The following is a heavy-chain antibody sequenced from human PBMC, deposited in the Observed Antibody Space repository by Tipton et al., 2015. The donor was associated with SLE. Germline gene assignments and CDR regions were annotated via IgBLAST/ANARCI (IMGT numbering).Heavy chain of an antibody. CDR1: GFIFSDYY. D-gene: IGHD3-22*01. CDR2: ISSSGSLI. V-gene: IGHV3-11*04. CDR3: LREAHVRGWVEWFDP. J-gene: IGHJ5*02. Sequence: GSLRLSCSASGFIFSDYYMTWIRQAPGKGLEWVSYISSSGSLIYYADSVKGRFTISRDNAKNSLYLQMNSLRDEDTAVYYCLREAHVRGWVEWFDPWGQGTLVTVSS.